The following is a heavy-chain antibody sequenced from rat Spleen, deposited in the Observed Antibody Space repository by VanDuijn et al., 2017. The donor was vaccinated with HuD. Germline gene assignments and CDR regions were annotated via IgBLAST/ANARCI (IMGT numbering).Heavy chain of an antibody. J-gene: IGHJ4*01. CDR3: ATERVRYVMDA. V-gene: IGHV5S10*01. CDR2: IIYDGTRT. Sequence: EVQLVESGGGLVQPGRSLKLSCAASGFTFSDYNMAWVRQAPKKGLEWVATIIYDGTRTHYRDSVKGRFTISRDNARSTLYLQMDSLRSEDTATYYCATERVRYVMDAWGQGASVTVSS. D-gene: IGHD1-11*01. CDR1: GFTFSDYN.